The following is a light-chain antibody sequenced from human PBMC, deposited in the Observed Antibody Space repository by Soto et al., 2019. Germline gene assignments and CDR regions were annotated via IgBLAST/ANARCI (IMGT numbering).Light chain of an antibody. J-gene: IGLJ1*01. CDR3: SSYTSSSTLYV. Sequence: ALTQPASVSGSPGQSITISCTGTSSDVGGYNYVSWYQQHPGKAPKFMIYDVSNRPSGVSNRFSGSKSGNTASLTISGLQAEDEADYYCSSYTSSSTLYVFGTGTKVTVL. CDR2: DVS. V-gene: IGLV2-14*01. CDR1: SSDVGGYNY.